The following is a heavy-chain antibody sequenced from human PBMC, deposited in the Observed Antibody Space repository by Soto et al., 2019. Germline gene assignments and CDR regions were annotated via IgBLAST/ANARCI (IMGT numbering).Heavy chain of an antibody. CDR1: GFNFGAFS. D-gene: IGHD7-27*01. CDR3: ARDYLTGDPREAFDS. Sequence: EVQLVESGGGLVKPGESLRLSCTASGFNFGAFSLSWVRQAPGKGLEWVSSIDPTSTEIHYADSVEGRFSVYRDSTKNSLYIQMISLRFEDTGVYYCARDYLTGDPREAFDSWGQGTLVTVSS. V-gene: IGHV3-21*01. CDR2: IDPTSTEI. J-gene: IGHJ4*02.